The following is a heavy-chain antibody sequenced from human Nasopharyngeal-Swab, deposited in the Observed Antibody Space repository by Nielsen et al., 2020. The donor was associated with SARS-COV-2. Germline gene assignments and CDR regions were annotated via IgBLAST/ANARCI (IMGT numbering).Heavy chain of an antibody. CDR1: GFTFNLFT. Sequence: GESLKISCAASGFTFNLFTLNWVRQAPGKGLECVANIKQDGSEKYYVDSVKGRFTISRDNAKNSLYLQMNSLRAEDTAVYYCARDQYYDSSGYYYYGMDVWGQGTTVTVSS. D-gene: IGHD3-22*01. CDR2: IKQDGSEK. CDR3: ARDQYYDSSGYYYYGMDV. J-gene: IGHJ6*02. V-gene: IGHV3-7*01.